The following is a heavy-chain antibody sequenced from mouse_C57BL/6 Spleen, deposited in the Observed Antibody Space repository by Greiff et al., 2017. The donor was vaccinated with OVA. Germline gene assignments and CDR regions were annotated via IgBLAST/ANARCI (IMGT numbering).Heavy chain of an antibody. D-gene: IGHD2-1*01. CDR3: AREDGNYVPFAY. CDR1: GYAFTNYL. V-gene: IGHV1-54*01. J-gene: IGHJ3*01. CDR2: INPGSGGT. Sequence: QVQLQQSGAELVRPGTSVKVSCKASGYAFTNYLIEWVKQRPGQGLEWIGVINPGSGGTNYNEKFKGKATLTADKSSSTAYMQLSSLTSEDSAVYFCAREDGNYVPFAYWGQGTLVTVSA.